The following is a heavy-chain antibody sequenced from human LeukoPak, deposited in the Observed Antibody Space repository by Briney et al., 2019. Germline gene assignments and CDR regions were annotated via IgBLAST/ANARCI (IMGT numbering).Heavy chain of an antibody. CDR2: INHSGST. Sequence: SETLSLTCAVYGGSFSGYYWSWIRQPPGKGLEWIGEINHSGSTNYNPSLKSRVTISVDTSKNQFSLKLSSVTAADTAVYYCARGDSIAVARYYFDYWGQGALVTVSA. J-gene: IGHJ4*02. D-gene: IGHD6-19*01. CDR3: ARGDSIAVARYYFDY. CDR1: GGSFSGYY. V-gene: IGHV4-34*01.